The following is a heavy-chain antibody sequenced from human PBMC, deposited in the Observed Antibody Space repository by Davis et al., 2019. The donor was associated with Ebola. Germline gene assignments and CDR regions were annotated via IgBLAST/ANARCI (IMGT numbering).Heavy chain of an antibody. CDR3: ARDVSILSLSTRLVGYFDY. V-gene: IGHV3-15*04. D-gene: IGHD2/OR15-2a*01. CDR1: GFTFSNAW. J-gene: IGHJ4*02. CDR2: IVSKTIGGTT. Sequence: GESLKISCAASGFTFSNAWMSWVRQAPGKGLEWVGRIVSKTIGGTTDYAAPVKGRFTISRDDSKNTLYLQMNSLRDEDTAVYYCARDVSILSLSTRLVGYFDYWGQGTLVTVSS.